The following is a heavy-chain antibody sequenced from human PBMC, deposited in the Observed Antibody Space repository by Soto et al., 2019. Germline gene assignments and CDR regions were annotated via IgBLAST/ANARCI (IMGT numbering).Heavy chain of an antibody. Sequence: SVKVSCKASGGTFSSYTISWVRQAPGQGLEWMGRIIPILGIANYAQKFQGRVTITADKSTSTAYMELSSLRSEDTAVYYCARDRWGYGDPRTNYYFDYWGQGPLVTVSS. CDR2: IIPILGIA. D-gene: IGHD4-17*01. CDR3: ARDRWGYGDPRTNYYFDY. J-gene: IGHJ4*02. CDR1: GGTFSSYT. V-gene: IGHV1-69*04.